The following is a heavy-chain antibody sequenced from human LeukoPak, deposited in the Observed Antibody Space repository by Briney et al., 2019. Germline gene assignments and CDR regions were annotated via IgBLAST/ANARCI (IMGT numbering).Heavy chain of an antibody. V-gene: IGHV3-30-3*01. CDR3: ARDLVNGDGLYGMDV. J-gene: IGHJ6*02. CDR1: GFTFSSYA. CDR2: ISYDGSNK. Sequence: GGSLRLSCAASGFTFSSYAMHWVRQAPGKGLEWVAVISYDGSNKYYADSVKGRFTISRDNSKNTLYLQMNSLRAKDTAVYYCARDLVNGDGLYGMDVWGQGTTVTVSS. D-gene: IGHD3-10*01.